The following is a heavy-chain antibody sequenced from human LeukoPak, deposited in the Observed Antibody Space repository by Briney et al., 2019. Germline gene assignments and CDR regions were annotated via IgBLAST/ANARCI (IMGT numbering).Heavy chain of an antibody. J-gene: IGHJ4*02. CDR1: GGSISGYY. CDR2: IYYSGST. Sequence: LSETLSLTCSVSGGSISGYYWSWSRQAPGKGLEWIGYIYYSGSTNYNPSLKSRVTISVDTSKNQFSLKLSSVTAADTAVYYCARVDTAMEYDYWGQGTLVTVSS. CDR3: ARVDTAMEYDY. V-gene: IGHV4-59*01. D-gene: IGHD5-18*01.